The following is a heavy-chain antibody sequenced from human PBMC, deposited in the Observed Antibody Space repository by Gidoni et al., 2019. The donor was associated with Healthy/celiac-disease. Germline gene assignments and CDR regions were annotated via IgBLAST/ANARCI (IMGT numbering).Heavy chain of an antibody. J-gene: IGHJ6*02. CDR3: TTDQGYYYYGMDV. CDR1: GFTFSNAW. Sequence: EVQLVESGGGLVKPGGSLRLSCAASGFTFSNAWMSWVRQAPGKGLEWVGRIKSKTDGGTTDYAAPVKGRFTISRDDSKNTLYLQMNSLKTEDTAVYYCTTDQGYYYYGMDVWGQGTTVTVSS. CDR2: IKSKTDGGTT. V-gene: IGHV3-15*01.